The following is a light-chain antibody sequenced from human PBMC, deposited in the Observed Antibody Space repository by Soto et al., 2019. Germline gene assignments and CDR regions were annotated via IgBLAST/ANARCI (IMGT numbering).Light chain of an antibody. CDR1: QSVSSY. CDR3: QQYGSSPLT. CDR2: DAS. V-gene: IGKV3-11*01. Sequence: EIVMTQSPATLSASPGERATLSCRASQSVSSYLAWYQQKPGQAPRLLIYDASNRATGIPARFSGSGSGTDFTLTISRLEPEDFAVYYCQQYGSSPLTFGRGTKVDIK. J-gene: IGKJ4*01.